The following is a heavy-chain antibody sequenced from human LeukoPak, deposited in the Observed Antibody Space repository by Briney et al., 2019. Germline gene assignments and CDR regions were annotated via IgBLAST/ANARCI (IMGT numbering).Heavy chain of an antibody. CDR1: GCSFTSYW. J-gene: IGHJ5*02. CDR2: IYPGDSDT. Sequence: KDGESLKISCKGSGCSFTSYWIGWVRQMPGKGPEWKGIIYPGDSDTRYSPSFQGQVTISADKSISTAYLQWSSLKASDTAMYYCARQGGRIAVTMALDPWGQGTLVTVSS. D-gene: IGHD6-19*01. CDR3: ARQGGRIAVTMALDP. V-gene: IGHV5-51*01.